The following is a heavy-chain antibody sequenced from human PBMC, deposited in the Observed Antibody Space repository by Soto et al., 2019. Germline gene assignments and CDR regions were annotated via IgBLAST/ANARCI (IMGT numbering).Heavy chain of an antibody. V-gene: IGHV3-9*01. CDR3: AKADYSYSWAPGDY. J-gene: IGHJ4*02. D-gene: IGHD6-13*01. CDR1: GFNFPDRA. Sequence: PGGSLRLSCVVSGFNFPDRAMHWVRQVPGRGLEWVSGIYWNSETIGYVDSVKGRFTTSRDNAKNSLYLQMNSLRVEDTALYYCAKADYSYSWAPGDYWGQGTLVTVSS. CDR2: IYWNSETI.